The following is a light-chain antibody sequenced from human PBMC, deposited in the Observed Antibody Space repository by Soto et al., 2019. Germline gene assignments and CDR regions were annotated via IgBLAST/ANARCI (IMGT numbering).Light chain of an antibody. Sequence: EIVMTQSPATLSVTPGETATLSCRASQSVSSNLAWFQQKPGQAPRLLIYDASTRATGIPARFSGSGSGTELTLTISSLQSEDFAVYYCQQYNYWPPITFGQGTRLEIK. CDR2: DAS. J-gene: IGKJ5*01. CDR1: QSVSSN. V-gene: IGKV3-15*01. CDR3: QQYNYWPPIT.